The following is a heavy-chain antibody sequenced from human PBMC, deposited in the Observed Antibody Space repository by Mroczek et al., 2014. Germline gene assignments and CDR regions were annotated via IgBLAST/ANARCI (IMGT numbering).Heavy chain of an antibody. Sequence: QVQLQESGPGLVKPSETLSLTCTVSGGSISSYYWSWIRQPAGKGLEWIGRIYTSGSTNYNPSLKSRVTMSVDTSKNQFSLKLSSVTAADTAVYYCARVLPDIVVVPASYYYMDVWGKGTTVTVSS. CDR2: IYTSGST. CDR3: ARVLPDIVVVPASYYYMDV. D-gene: IGHD2-2*01. V-gene: IGHV4-4*07. CDR1: GGSISSYY. J-gene: IGHJ6*03.